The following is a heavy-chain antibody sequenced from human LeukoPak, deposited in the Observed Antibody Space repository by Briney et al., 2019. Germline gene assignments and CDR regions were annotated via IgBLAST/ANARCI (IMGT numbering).Heavy chain of an antibody. CDR1: GGSISSYY. D-gene: IGHD3-22*01. CDR3: ARHSSGYYYYYGMDV. V-gene: IGHV4-59*08. Sequence: PSETLSLTCTVSGGSISSYYWSWIRQPPGKGLGWIGYIYYSGSTNYNPSLKSRVTISVDTSKNQFSLKLSSVTAADTAVYYCARHSSGYYYYYGMDVWGQGTTVTVSS. CDR2: IYYSGST. J-gene: IGHJ6*02.